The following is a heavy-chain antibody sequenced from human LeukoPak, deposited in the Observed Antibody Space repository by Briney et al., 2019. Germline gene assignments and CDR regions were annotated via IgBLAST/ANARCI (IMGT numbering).Heavy chain of an antibody. CDR2: IYYIGGT. CDR1: GGSISSSSYY. CDR3: AGQTKLGELLPC. D-gene: IGHD1-26*01. J-gene: IGHJ4*02. V-gene: IGHV4-39*01. Sequence: PSETLSLTCTVSGGSISSSSYYWGWIRQPPGKGLEWIGSIYYIGGTYYNPSLKSRVTISVDTSKNQFSLKLSSVTAADTAVYYCAGQTKLGELLPCWGQGTLVTVSS.